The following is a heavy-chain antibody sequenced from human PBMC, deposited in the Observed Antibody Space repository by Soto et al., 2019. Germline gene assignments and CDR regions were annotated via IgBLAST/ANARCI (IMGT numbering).Heavy chain of an antibody. CDR1: GDSVSSPYY. Sequence: QVQLQESGPGLVKPSGTLSLTCAVSGDSVSSPYYWCWVRQPPGKGLEWIGEVFHTGTTSYNPSLSMRVTISMDKSINQFSLDLSSVTAADTAVYYCARSAGWYAVHSWGPGTLVLVSS. V-gene: IGHV4-4*02. J-gene: IGHJ4*02. CDR3: ARSAGWYAVHS. CDR2: VFHTGTT. D-gene: IGHD6-19*01.